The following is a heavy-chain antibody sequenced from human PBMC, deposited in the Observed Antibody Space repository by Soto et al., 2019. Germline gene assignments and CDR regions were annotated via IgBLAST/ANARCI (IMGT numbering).Heavy chain of an antibody. CDR2: RYYSECI. Sequence: PSETLSLTCTVSGVSINTGGYYWSWIRQLPGKGLGWIGHRYYSECIYYNPSLKSRASISLDTSKIQFSLRLSFVTAADTAMYYCARTKCSGGSCFSWSLHYRDQGTAVTVSS. J-gene: IGHJ4*02. V-gene: IGHV4-31*03. CDR1: GVSINTGGYY. D-gene: IGHD2-15*01. CDR3: ARTKCSGGSCFSWSLHY.